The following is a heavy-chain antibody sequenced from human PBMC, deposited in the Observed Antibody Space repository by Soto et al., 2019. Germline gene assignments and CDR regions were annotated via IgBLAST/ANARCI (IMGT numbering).Heavy chain of an antibody. CDR2: IYYSGST. Sequence: SETLSLTCTVSGGSISSSSYYWGWIRQPPGKGLEWIGSIYYSGSTYYNPSLKSRVTISVDTSKNQSSLKLSSVTAADTAVYYCARLEYYDSSGYYYVPPYFDYWGQGTLVTVSS. D-gene: IGHD3-22*01. CDR1: GGSISSSSYY. CDR3: ARLEYYDSSGYYYVPPYFDY. V-gene: IGHV4-39*01. J-gene: IGHJ4*02.